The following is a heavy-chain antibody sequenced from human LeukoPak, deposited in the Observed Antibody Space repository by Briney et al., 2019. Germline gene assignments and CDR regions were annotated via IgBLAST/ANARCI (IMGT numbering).Heavy chain of an antibody. J-gene: IGHJ4*02. D-gene: IGHD6-6*01. V-gene: IGHV3-33*01. CDR1: GFTFSSYG. CDR3: ARDSSASIYYFDY. CDR2: IWYDGSNK. Sequence: GGSLRLSCAASGFTFSSYGMHWVRQAPGKGLEWVAVIWYDGSNKYYADSVKGRFTMSRDNSKNTLYLQMNSLRAEDTAVYYCARDSSASIYYFDYWGQGTLVAVSS.